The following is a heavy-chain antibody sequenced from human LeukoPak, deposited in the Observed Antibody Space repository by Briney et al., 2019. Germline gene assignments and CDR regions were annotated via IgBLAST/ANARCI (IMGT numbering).Heavy chain of an antibody. Sequence: TSETLSLTCTVSGGSISSYYWSWIRQPPGKGLEWIGYIYYSGSTNYNPSLKSRVTISVDTSKNQFSLKLSSVTAADTAVYYCARSPTYYDILTGYLGSYYFDYWGQGTLVTVSS. CDR2: IYYSGST. CDR3: ARSPTYYDILTGYLGSYYFDY. J-gene: IGHJ4*02. CDR1: GGSISSYY. V-gene: IGHV4-59*01. D-gene: IGHD3-9*01.